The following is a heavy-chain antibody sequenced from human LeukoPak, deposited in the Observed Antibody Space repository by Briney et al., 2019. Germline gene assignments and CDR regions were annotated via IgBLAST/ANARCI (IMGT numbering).Heavy chain of an antibody. D-gene: IGHD2-15*01. CDR1: GFTFSSYG. J-gene: IGHJ6*02. CDR2: IWYDGSNK. CDR3: ARDARGYCSGGSCYLYYDYYGMDV. V-gene: IGHV3-33*01. Sequence: PGRSLRLSCAASGFTFSSYGMHWVRQAPGKGLEWVAVIWYDGSNKYYADSVKGRFTISRDNSKNTLYLQMNSLRAEDTAVYYCARDARGYCSGGSCYLYYDYYGMDVWGQGTTVTVSS.